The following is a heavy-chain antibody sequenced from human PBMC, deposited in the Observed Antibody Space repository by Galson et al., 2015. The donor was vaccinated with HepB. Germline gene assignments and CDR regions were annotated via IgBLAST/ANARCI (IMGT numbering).Heavy chain of an antibody. J-gene: IGHJ3*02. CDR1: GDSVSSHSAA. CDR3: ARGSMGDVFDI. Sequence: CAISGDSVSSHSAAWSWIRQSPSRGLEWLGRTYYRSKWYNDYAVSVKSRITINPDTSKNQFSLQLNSVTPEDTAVYFCARGSMGDVFDIWGQGTMVTVSS. V-gene: IGHV6-1*01. CDR2: TYYRSKWYN. D-gene: IGHD3-10*01.